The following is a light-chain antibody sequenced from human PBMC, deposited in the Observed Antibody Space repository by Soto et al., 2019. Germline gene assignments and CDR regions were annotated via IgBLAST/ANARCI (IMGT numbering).Light chain of an antibody. V-gene: IGKV1-5*01. CDR2: GAS. CDR1: QSISSW. CDR3: QQYNSYLWT. J-gene: IGKJ1*01. Sequence: DIQMTQSPSTLSASVGDRVTITCRASQSISSWLAWYQQKPGKAPKLLIYGASSLQSGVPSRFRGSGSGTEFTLTISSLQPDDFATYYCQQYNSYLWTFGQGTKVEI.